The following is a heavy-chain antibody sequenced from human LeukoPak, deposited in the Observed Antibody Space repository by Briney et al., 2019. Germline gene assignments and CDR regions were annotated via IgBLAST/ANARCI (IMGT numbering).Heavy chain of an antibody. D-gene: IGHD1-26*01. CDR3: ARDTRGSWGTYGY. CDR1: GYTFTSYY. J-gene: IGHJ4*02. CDR2: INPSGGST. Sequence: ASVKVSCKASGYTFTSYYMHWVRQAPGQGLEWMGIINPSGGSTSYAQKFQGRVTMTTDTSTSTAYMELRSLRSDDTAVYYCARDTRGSWGTYGYWGQGTLVTVSS. V-gene: IGHV1-46*01.